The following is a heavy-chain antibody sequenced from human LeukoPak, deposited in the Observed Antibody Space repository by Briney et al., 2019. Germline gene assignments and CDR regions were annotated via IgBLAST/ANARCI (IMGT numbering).Heavy chain of an antibody. Sequence: PSETLSLTCAVYGGSFSGYYWSWICQPPGKGLEWIGEINHSGSTNYNPSLKSRVTISVDTSKNQFSLKLSSVTAADTAVYYCAIYGSGSYSIDYWGQGTLVTVSS. CDR2: INHSGST. V-gene: IGHV4-34*01. CDR1: GGSFSGYY. J-gene: IGHJ4*02. CDR3: AIYGSGSYSIDY. D-gene: IGHD3-10*01.